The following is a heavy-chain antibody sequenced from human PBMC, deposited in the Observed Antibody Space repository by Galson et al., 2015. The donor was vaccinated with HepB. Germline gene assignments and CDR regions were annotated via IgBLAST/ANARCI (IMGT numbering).Heavy chain of an antibody. Sequence: LRLSCAASGFTFSSYWMHWVRQAPGKGLVWVSRINSDGSGTRYADSVKGRFTISRDNAKNTLYLQMDSLRAEDTAVYYCARVGFPPGAVDIWGQGTMVTVSS. CDR2: INSDGSGT. V-gene: IGHV3-74*01. D-gene: IGHD3-10*01. J-gene: IGHJ3*02. CDR3: ARVGFPPGAVDI. CDR1: GFTFSSYW.